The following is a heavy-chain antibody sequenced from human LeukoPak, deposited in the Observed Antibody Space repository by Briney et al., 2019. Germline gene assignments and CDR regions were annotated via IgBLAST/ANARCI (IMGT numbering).Heavy chain of an antibody. Sequence: SETLSLTCAVYGGSFSGYYWSWIRQPPGKGLEWIGEINHSGSTNYNPSLKSRVTISVDTSKNQFSLKLSSVTAADTAVYYCARGTMVRGVIILVWGQGTLGTVSS. V-gene: IGHV4-34*01. J-gene: IGHJ4*02. D-gene: IGHD3-10*01. CDR2: INHSGST. CDR1: GGSFSGYY. CDR3: ARGTMVRGVIILV.